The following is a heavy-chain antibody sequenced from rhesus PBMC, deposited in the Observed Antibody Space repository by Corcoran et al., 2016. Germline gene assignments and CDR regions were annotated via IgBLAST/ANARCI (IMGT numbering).Heavy chain of an antibody. CDR3: ARQGVYSNYDFSY. CDR2: INPKNSNT. J-gene: IGHJ4*01. CDR1: GYTFTDYY. D-gene: IGHD4-23*01. V-gene: IGHV1S2*01. Sequence: QVQLVQSGAEVKKPGSSVKVSCKASGYTFTDYYIHWVRQAPRQGLEGMERINPKNSNTKYAQKDQGRVTMTRDTSTSTAYMELSSLRSEDTAVYYCARQGVYSNYDFSYWGQGVLVTVSS.